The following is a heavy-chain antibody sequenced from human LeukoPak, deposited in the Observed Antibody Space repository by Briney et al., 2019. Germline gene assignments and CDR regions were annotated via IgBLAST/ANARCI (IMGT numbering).Heavy chain of an antibody. CDR1: GGTFSSYA. J-gene: IGHJ4*02. CDR2: IIPIFGTA. D-gene: IGHD5-24*01. CDR3: ARGGDGYNYVYYFDY. V-gene: IGHV1-69*13. Sequence: PVKVSCKASGGTFSSYAISWVRQAPGQGLEWMGGIIPIFGTANYAQKFQGRVTITADESTSTAYMELSSLRSEDTAVYYCARGGDGYNYVYYFDYWGQGTLVTVSS.